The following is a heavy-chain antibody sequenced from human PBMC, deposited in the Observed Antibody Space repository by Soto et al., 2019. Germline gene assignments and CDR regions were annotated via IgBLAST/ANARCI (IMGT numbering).Heavy chain of an antibody. CDR2: IKSKTDGGTT. V-gene: IGHV3-15*01. CDR1: GFTFSNAW. Sequence: SCAASGFTFSNAWMSWVRQAPGKGLEWVGRIKSKTDGGTTDYAAPVKGRFTISRDDSKNTLYLQMNSLKTEDTAVYYCTTGSYSSGWSDYWGQGTLVTVSS. CDR3: TTGSYSSGWSDY. D-gene: IGHD6-19*01. J-gene: IGHJ4*02.